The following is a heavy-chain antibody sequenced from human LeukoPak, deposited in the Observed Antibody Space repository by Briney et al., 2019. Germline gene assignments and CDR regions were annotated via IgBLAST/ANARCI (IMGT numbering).Heavy chain of an antibody. V-gene: IGHV4-4*07. Sequence: SETLSLTCTVSGGSISSYYWSWIRQPAGKGLEYIGRVYFSGSTNYNPSLKSRVTMSVDTSKNQFSLRLTSVTAADAAVYYCARDCSGGNCYLGVMDYWGQGALVTVSS. D-gene: IGHD2-15*01. CDR2: VYFSGST. CDR3: ARDCSGGNCYLGVMDY. CDR1: GGSISSYY. J-gene: IGHJ4*02.